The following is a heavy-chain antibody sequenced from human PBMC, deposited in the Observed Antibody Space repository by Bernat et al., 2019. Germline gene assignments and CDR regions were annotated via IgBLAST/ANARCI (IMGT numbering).Heavy chain of an antibody. D-gene: IGHD6-13*01. V-gene: IGHV3-43*02. CDR2: ISGDGGST. Sequence: EVQLVESGGGVVQPGGSLRLSCAASGFTFDDYAMHWVRQAPGKGLEWVSLISGDGGSTYYADSVKGRFTISRDNSKNSLYLQMNSLRTEDTALYYCAKDAAAGISEYSDYWGQGTLVTVSS. J-gene: IGHJ4*02. CDR3: AKDAAAGISEYSDY. CDR1: GFTFDDYA.